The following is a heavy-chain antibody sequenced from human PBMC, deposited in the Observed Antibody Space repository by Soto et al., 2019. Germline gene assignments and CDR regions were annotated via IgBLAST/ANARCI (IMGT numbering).Heavy chain of an antibody. CDR2: INTSRGTA. J-gene: IGHJ6*02. CDR1: GYTFTRYH. CDR3: ARGSSYYSGSGSFSTYHFFGMDI. Sequence: QVQLLQSGAEVKKPGASVKVSCKASGYTFTRYHVHWVRQAPGQGLEWLGVINTSRGTAAYAQEFMGRASLTTNTATDTVYMELNSLTSQDTAVYYCARGSSYYSGSGSFSTYHFFGMDIWAQGTTVTVS. D-gene: IGHD3-10*01. V-gene: IGHV1-46*01.